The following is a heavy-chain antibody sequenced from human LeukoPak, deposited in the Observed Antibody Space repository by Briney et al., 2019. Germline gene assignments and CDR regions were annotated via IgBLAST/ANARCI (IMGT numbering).Heavy chain of an antibody. J-gene: IGHJ4*02. CDR2: ISGSGGST. Sequence: GGSLRLSCAASGFTFSSYAMRWVHQAPGKGLEWVSSISGSGGSTYYADSVKGRFTISRDNSKNTLYLQMNSLRAEDTAVYYCAKDWDYYGSGSYPDYWGQGTLVTVSS. CDR1: GFTFSSYA. V-gene: IGHV3-23*01. D-gene: IGHD3-10*01. CDR3: AKDWDYYGSGSYPDY.